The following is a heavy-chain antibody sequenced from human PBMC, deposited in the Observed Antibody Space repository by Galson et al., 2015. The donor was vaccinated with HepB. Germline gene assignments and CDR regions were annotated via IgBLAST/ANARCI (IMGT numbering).Heavy chain of an antibody. CDR3: ATRIAVADFDY. D-gene: IGHD6-19*01. CDR2: IYSGGST. CDR1: EFTFSNFG. Sequence: SLRLSCAASEFTFSNFGMHWVRQAPGKGLEWVAVIYSGGSTYYADSVKGRFTISRDNSKNTLYLQMNSLRVEDTAVYYCATRIAVADFDYWGQGTLVTVSP. V-gene: IGHV3-NL1*01. J-gene: IGHJ4*02.